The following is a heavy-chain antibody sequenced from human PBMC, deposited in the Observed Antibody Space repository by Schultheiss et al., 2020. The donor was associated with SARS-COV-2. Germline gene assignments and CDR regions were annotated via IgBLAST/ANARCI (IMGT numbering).Heavy chain of an antibody. CDR1: GFTFSSFG. Sequence: GESLKISCAASGFTFSSFGIHWVRQAPGKGLEWVAVISYDGSNREYVDSVKGRFTISRDNAKSSLHLQMDSLRVEDTAVYYCARDNWAGGLGYWGQGTLVTVSS. J-gene: IGHJ4*02. D-gene: IGHD3-10*01. V-gene: IGHV3-30*03. CDR2: ISYDGSNR. CDR3: ARDNWAGGLGY.